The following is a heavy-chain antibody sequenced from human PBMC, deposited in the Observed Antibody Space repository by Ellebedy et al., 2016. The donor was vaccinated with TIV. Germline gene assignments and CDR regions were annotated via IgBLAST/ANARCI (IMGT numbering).Heavy chain of an antibody. J-gene: IGHJ4*02. Sequence: PGGSLRLSCAASGFTFSSNWMHWVRQAPGKGLVWVSRINSGGSSTSYADSLKGRFSVSRDNSENTLYLQMNSLRAEDTAVYYCARGGDGHHPQQLDYWGQGTLVTVSS. CDR2: INSGGSST. V-gene: IGHV3-74*01. D-gene: IGHD1-1*01. CDR1: GFTFSSNW. CDR3: ARGGDGHHPQQLDY.